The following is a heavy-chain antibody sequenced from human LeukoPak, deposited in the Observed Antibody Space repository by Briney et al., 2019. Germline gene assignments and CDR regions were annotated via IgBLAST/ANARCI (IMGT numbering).Heavy chain of an antibody. CDR1: GFIFSSHA. CDR3: AKCILTGYYKGYMDV. J-gene: IGHJ6*03. D-gene: IGHD3-9*01. V-gene: IGHV3-23*01. CDR2: ISGSGGST. Sequence: GGSLRLSCAASGFIFSSHAMNWVRQAPGKGLEWVSAISGSGGSTYYADSVKGRFTISRDNSKNTLYLQMNSLRAEDTAVYYCAKCILTGYYKGYMDVWGKGTTVTISS.